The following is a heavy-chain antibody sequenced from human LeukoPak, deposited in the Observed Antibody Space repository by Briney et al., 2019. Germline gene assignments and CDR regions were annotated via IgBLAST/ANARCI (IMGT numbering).Heavy chain of an antibody. J-gene: IGHJ4*02. CDR2: INWNGGST. V-gene: IGHV3-20*01. CDR1: GFTFDDYG. Sequence: GGSLRLSCAASGFTFDDYGMSWVRQAPGKGLEWVSGINWNGGSTGYADSVKGRFTISRDNAKNSLYLQMNSLRAEDTALYHCARDIGGYDYEDRGVLDYWGQGTLVTVSS. CDR3: ARDIGGYDYEDRGVLDY. D-gene: IGHD5-12*01.